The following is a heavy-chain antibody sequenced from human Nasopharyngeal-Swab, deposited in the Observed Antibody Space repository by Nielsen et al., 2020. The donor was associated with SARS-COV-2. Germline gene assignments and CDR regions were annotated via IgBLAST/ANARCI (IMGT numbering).Heavy chain of an antibody. D-gene: IGHD6-6*01. CDR3: ARSSSQKRGHDS. J-gene: IGHJ4*02. V-gene: IGHV4-4*02. CDR2: TSPDGGT. Sequence: LETLSLTCAVSGGSIIGSDWWSWVRLPPGKGLEWIGETSPDGGTNYNPSLKSRATVSVDRSKNQFSLSLNSVTPADTAVYYCARSSSQKRGHDSWGQGTLVTVSS. CDR1: GGSIIGSDW.